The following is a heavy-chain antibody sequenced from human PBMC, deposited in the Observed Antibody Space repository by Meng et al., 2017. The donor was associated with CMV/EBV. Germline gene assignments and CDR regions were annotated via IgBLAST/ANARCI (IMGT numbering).Heavy chain of an antibody. D-gene: IGHD2-2*01. CDR2: IYSGGST. Sequence: GESLKISCAASGVTVSSNYMSWVRQAPGKGLEWVSVIYSGGSTYYADYVKGRFTISRDNSKNTLYLQMNSLRAEDTAVYYCARAEGEYQLQPYYYGMDVWGQGTTVTVSS. V-gene: IGHV3-66*02. CDR1: GVTVSSNY. J-gene: IGHJ6*02. CDR3: ARAEGEYQLQPYYYGMDV.